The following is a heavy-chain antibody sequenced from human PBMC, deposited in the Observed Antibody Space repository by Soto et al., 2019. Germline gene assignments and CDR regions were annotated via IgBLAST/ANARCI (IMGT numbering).Heavy chain of an antibody. Sequence: QVQLVESGGGVVQPGRSLRLSCAASGFTFSSYGMHWVRQAPGKGLEWVAVIWYDGSNKYYADSVKGRFTISRDNSKNTLYLQMNSLRAEDTAVYYCARDPETTVVTRGWFDPWGQGTLVTVSS. V-gene: IGHV3-33*01. CDR3: ARDPETTVVTRGWFDP. CDR1: GFTFSSYG. D-gene: IGHD4-17*01. CDR2: IWYDGSNK. J-gene: IGHJ5*02.